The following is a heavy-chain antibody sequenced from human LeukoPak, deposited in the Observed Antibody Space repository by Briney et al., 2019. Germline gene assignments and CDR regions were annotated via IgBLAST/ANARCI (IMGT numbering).Heavy chain of an antibody. D-gene: IGHD1-20*01. J-gene: IGHJ6*03. CDR1: GGSLSNYG. Sequence: GASVKVSCKTSGGSLSNYGISWVRQAPGQGLEWMGGIIPILGTANYAQKFQGRVTITRNTSISTAYMELSSLRSEDTAVYYCARGRHITENYYYYYMDVWGKGTTVTVSS. CDR2: IIPILGTA. V-gene: IGHV1-69*10. CDR3: ARGRHITENYYYYYMDV.